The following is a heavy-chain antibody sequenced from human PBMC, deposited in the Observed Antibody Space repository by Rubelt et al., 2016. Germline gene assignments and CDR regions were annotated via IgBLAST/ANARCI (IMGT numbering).Heavy chain of an antibody. CDR3: TRDGSEWSRDY. V-gene: IGHV3-21*01. J-gene: IGHJ1*01. CDR1: GFTFSSYS. Sequence: EVQLVESGGGLVKPGGSLRLSCAASGFTFSSYSMNWVRQAPGKGLEWVSSISSSSSYIYYADSVKGRFTISRDNAKNSLYLQMNSLRADDTALYYCTRDGSEWSRDYWGQGTLVTVSS. D-gene: IGHD3-3*01. CDR2: ISSSSSYI.